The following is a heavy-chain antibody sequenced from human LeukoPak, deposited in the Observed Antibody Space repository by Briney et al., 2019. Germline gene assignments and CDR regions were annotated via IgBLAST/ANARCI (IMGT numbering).Heavy chain of an antibody. CDR1: GFTFSSYS. Sequence: KSGGSLRLSCAASGFTFSSYSMNWVRQAPGKGLEWVSSISSSSSYIYYADSVKGRFTISRDNAKNSLYLQMNSLRAEDTAVYYCARDSPVYYDSSGYYNPNFDYWGQGTLVTVSS. V-gene: IGHV3-21*01. CDR3: ARDSPVYYDSSGYYNPNFDY. J-gene: IGHJ4*02. D-gene: IGHD3-22*01. CDR2: ISSSSSYI.